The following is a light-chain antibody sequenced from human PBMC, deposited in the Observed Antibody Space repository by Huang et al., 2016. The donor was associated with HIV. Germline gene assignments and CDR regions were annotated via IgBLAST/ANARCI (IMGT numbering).Light chain of an antibody. CDR1: QDISNY. CDR2: SAS. CDR3: QQYDNLYT. V-gene: IGKV1-33*01. J-gene: IGKJ2*01. Sequence: IQMTQSPASLSASVGDRVTISCQASQDISNYLNLYQQQSGKAPTILIYSASNLGTGVPSRFSGNGSGTDFTLTISSLQSEDIATYYCQQYDNLYTFGQGTKLEIK.